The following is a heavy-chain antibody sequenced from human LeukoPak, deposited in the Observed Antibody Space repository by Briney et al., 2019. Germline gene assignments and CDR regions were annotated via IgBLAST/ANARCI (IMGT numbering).Heavy chain of an antibody. CDR2: IKHDGSDK. CDR3: ARKMNIVGAQGWGYGLDV. V-gene: IGHV3-7*05. CDR1: GXTFSTYW. D-gene: IGHD1-26*01. Sequence: GGSLRLSWAASGXTFSTYWVSWVRQAPGKGLEWVANIKHDGSDKKYVDSVKGRFTISRDNARRSLYLQMNSLRAEDTAVYYCARKMNIVGAQGWGYGLDVWGHGTTVTVSS. J-gene: IGHJ6*02.